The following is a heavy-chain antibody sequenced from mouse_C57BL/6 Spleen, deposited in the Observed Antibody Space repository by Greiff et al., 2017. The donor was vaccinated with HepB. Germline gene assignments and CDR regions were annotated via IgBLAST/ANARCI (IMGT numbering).Heavy chain of an antibody. CDR3: ARSDDLYWYFDV. Sequence: VQLQQSGPELVKPGASVKISCKASGYTFTDYYMNWVKQSHGKSLEWIGDINPNNGGTSYNQKFKGKATLTVDKSSSTAYMELRSLTSEDSAVYYCARSDDLYWYFDVWGTGTTVTVSS. CDR1: GYTFTDYY. CDR2: INPNNGGT. D-gene: IGHD2-3*01. J-gene: IGHJ1*03. V-gene: IGHV1-26*01.